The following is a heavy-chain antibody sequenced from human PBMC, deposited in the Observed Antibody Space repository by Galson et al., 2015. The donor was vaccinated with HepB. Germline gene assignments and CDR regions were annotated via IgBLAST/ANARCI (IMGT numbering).Heavy chain of an antibody. CDR2: IIPIFGTA. Sequence: SVKVSCKASGGTFSSYAISWVRQAPGQGLEWMGGIIPIFGTANYAQKFQGRVTITADESTSTAYMELSSLRSEDTAVYYCAITMVQGVISPLDYWGQGTLVTVSS. J-gene: IGHJ4*02. V-gene: IGHV1-69*13. CDR3: AITMVQGVISPLDY. CDR1: GGTFSSYA. D-gene: IGHD3-10*01.